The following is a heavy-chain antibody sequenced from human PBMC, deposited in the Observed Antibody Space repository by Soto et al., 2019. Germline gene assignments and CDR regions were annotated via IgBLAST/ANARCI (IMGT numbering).Heavy chain of an antibody. V-gene: IGHV1-69*13. CDR3: ARQGQQLLVQPSCDYRYSKEG. CDR1: AATLRISV. Sequence: SVKVSRTACAATLRISVFSRVRQAPGEGLAWMGGIIPIFGTANYAQKFQGTVTITADESTSTAYMELSSLRSEDTAVYYCARQGQQLLVQPSCDYRYSKEGWGQGTSVTVSS. D-gene: IGHD6-13*01. J-gene: IGHJ6*01. CDR2: IIPIFGTA.